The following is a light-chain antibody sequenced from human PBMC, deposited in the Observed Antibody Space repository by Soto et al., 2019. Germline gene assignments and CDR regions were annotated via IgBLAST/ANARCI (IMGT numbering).Light chain of an antibody. CDR2: DVS. CDR1: SSDVGAYNY. CDR3: SSYTSSSTLYV. J-gene: IGLJ1*01. V-gene: IGLV2-14*01. Sequence: SALTQPASVSGSPGQSITISCTGTSSDVGAYNYVSWYQQHPGKAPKLMIFDVSNRPSGVSYRFSGSKSGNTASLTISGLQAEDEADYYCSSYTSSSTLYVFGTGTKVTVL.